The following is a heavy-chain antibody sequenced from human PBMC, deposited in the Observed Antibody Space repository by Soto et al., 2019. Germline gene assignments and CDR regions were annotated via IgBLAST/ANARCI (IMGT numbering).Heavy chain of an antibody. D-gene: IGHD2-21*01. J-gene: IGHJ4*02. CDR1: GFTFSTSG. CDR3: AGEIASGY. Sequence: QVQLVESDGGVVQPVTSLTLSCVASGFTFSTSGMHWVRQAPGKGLEWVAVISRDGSVKYYADSVKGRFTISRDTSKNTLYLQMISLRAEDTAVYYCAGEIASGYWGQGTLVTVSS. V-gene: IGHV3-30*03. CDR2: ISRDGSVK.